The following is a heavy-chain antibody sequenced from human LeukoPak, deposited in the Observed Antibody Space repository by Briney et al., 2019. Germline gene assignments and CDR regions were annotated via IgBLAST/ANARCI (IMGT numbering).Heavy chain of an antibody. V-gene: IGHV6-1*01. CDR2: TYYRSKWYS. J-gene: IGHJ3*01. CDR1: GDSVSSNSAA. D-gene: IGHD2-15*01. Sequence: SQTLSLTCVISGDSVSSNSAAWNWIRQSPSRGLEWLGRTYYRSKWYSDYAVSVESRITISPDTSKNQFSLQLNSVTPEDTAVYYCARDTDGVCNGGSCYSRGFDLWGQGTMVTVSS. CDR3: ARDTDGVCNGGSCYSRGFDL.